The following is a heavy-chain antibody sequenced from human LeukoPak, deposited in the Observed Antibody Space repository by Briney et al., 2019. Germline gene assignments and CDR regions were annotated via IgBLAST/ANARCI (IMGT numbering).Heavy chain of an antibody. V-gene: IGHV4-59*01. D-gene: IGHD3-16*01. CDR1: GGSISSYY. Sequence: SETLSLTCTVSGGSISSYYWSWIRQPPGKGLEWIGYIYYSGSTNYNPSLKSRVTISVDTSKNQFSLKLSSVTAADTAVYYCARFTVGDWFDPWGQGTLVTVSS. CDR3: ARFTVGDWFDP. J-gene: IGHJ5*02. CDR2: IYYSGST.